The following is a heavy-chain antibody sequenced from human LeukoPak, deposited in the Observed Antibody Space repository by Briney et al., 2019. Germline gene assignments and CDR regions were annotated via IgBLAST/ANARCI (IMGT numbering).Heavy chain of an antibody. CDR2: ISGSGGST. CDR3: AKERVYYYDSGGYYSDY. CDR1: GFTFSSYA. D-gene: IGHD3-22*01. Sequence: GGSLRLSCAASGFTFSSYAMSWVRQAPGKGLEWVSGISGSGGSTYYADSVMGRFTVSRDNSKNTLYLQMDSLRAEDTAVYYCAKERVYYYDSGGYYSDYWGQGTLVTVSS. J-gene: IGHJ4*02. V-gene: IGHV3-23*01.